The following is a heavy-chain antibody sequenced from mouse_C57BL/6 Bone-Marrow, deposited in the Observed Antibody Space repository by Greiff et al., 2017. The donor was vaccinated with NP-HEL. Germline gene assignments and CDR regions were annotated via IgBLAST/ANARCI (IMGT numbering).Heavy chain of an antibody. D-gene: IGHD1-1*01. J-gene: IGHJ1*03. CDR2: IDPNSGGT. CDR1: GYTFTSYW. V-gene: IGHV1-72*01. CDR3: ARDYYGTSDWYFDV. Sequence: VQLQQPGAELVKPGASVKLSCKASGYTFTSYWMHWVKQRPGRALEWIGRIDPNSGGTKYNEKFKSKATLTVDKPSSTAYMQLSSLTSEDSAVYYCARDYYGTSDWYFDVWGTGTTVTVSS.